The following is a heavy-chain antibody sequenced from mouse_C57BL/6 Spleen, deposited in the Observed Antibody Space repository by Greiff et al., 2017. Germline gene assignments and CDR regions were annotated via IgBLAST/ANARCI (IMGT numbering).Heavy chain of an antibody. Sequence: VQLQQPGAELVKPGASVKLSCKASGYTFTSYWMHWVKQRPGQGLEWIGMIHPNSGSTNYNEKFKSKATLTVDKSSSTAYMQLSSLTSEDSAVYYCARVEDYDGVQAWFAYWGQGTLVTVSA. V-gene: IGHV1-64*01. J-gene: IGHJ3*01. D-gene: IGHD2-4*01. CDR3: ARVEDYDGVQAWFAY. CDR2: IHPNSGST. CDR1: GYTFTSYW.